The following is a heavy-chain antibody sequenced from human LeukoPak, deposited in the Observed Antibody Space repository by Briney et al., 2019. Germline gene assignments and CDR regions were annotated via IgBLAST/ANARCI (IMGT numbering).Heavy chain of an antibody. CDR1: GGSFSGYY. V-gene: IGHV4-34*01. J-gene: IGHJ3*02. Sequence: SETLSLTCAVYGGSFSGYYWSWIRQPPGKGLEWIGEINHSGSTNYNPSLKSRVTISVDTSKNQFSLKLSSVTAADTAVYYCARAGKLAAAETFDIWGQGTMVTVS. CDR3: ARAGKLAAAETFDI. D-gene: IGHD6-13*01. CDR2: INHSGST.